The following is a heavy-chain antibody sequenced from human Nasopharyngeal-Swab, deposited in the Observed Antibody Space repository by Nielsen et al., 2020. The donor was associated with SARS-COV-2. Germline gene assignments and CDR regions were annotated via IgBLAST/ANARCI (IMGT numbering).Heavy chain of an antibody. D-gene: IGHD1-1*01. Sequence: SCPTLVKPTATLTLTCTVSGFSLSTARMGVSWIRQPPGKALEWLAHIFSNDEKSYSTSLKSRLTISKDTSKSQVVLTMTNMDPVDTATYYCARIRSNHFPTDYYYYGMDVWGQGTTVTVSS. CDR2: IFSNDEK. J-gene: IGHJ6*02. CDR1: GFSLSTARMG. CDR3: ARIRSNHFPTDYYYYGMDV. V-gene: IGHV2-26*01.